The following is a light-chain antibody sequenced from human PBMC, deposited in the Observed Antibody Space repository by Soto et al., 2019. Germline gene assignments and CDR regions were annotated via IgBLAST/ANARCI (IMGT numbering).Light chain of an antibody. J-gene: IGKJ3*01. Sequence: EIVLTQSPGTLSLSPGERATLSCRASQSVSSSYLAWYQQKPGQAPRLLIYGASSRATGIPYRFSGSGCGTASTQTISRLEPEDFAVYYCQKYGSSPPLTFCPGTKVNIK. CDR3: QKYGSSPPLT. CDR2: GAS. CDR1: QSVSSSY. V-gene: IGKV3-20*01.